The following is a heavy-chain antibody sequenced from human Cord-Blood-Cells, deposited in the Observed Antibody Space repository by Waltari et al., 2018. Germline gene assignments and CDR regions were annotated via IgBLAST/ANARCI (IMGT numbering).Heavy chain of an antibody. CDR1: GYSISSGYY. CDR2: IYHSGST. V-gene: IGHV4-38-2*01. D-gene: IGHD1-26*01. Sequence: QVQLQESGPGLVKPSETLSLTCAASGYSISSGYYWGWIRQPPGKGLEWIGSIYHSGSTYSNPSLKSRVTISVDTSKNQFSLKLSSVTAADTAVYYCARVGSGSYESRSGFDYWGQGTLVTVSS. J-gene: IGHJ4*02. CDR3: ARVGSGSYESRSGFDY.